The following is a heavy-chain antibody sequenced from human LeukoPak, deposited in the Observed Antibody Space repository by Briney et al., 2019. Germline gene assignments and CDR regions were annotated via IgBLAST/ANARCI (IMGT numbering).Heavy chain of an antibody. CDR2: FDPEDGET. V-gene: IGHV1-24*01. J-gene: IGHJ4*02. D-gene: IGHD6-19*01. Sequence: ASVKVSCKVSGYTLTELSMHWVRQAPGKGLEWMGGFDPEDGETIYAQKFQGRVTMTRDTSITTAYMELTRLTSDDTAVYSCATIEGGAGTDWGQGTLVTVSS. CDR1: GYTLTELS. CDR3: ATIEGGAGTD.